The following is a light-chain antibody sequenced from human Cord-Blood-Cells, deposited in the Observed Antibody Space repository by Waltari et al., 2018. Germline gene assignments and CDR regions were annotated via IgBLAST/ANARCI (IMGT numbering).Light chain of an antibody. J-gene: IGLJ2*01. V-gene: IGLV2-8*01. CDR2: EVS. CDR1: SSDVGGYTY. Sequence: HSALTQPPSASGSPGPSVTISCTGTSSDVGGYTYVSWYQQHPGKAPKLMIYEVSNRHSGVPDRFSGSKSGNTASLTVSGLQAEDEADYYCSSYAGSNNFVFGGGTKLTVL. CDR3: SSYAGSNNFV.